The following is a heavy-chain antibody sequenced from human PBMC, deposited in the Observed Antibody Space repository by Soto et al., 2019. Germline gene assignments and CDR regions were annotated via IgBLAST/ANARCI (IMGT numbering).Heavy chain of an antibody. CDR2: IIPIFGTA. J-gene: IGHJ4*02. D-gene: IGHD5-12*01. V-gene: IGHV1-69*06. Sequence: QVQLVQSGAEVKKPGSSVKVSCKASGGTFSSDAISCVRHAPVQWLEWMGGIIPIFGTANYAQKFQGRVTITADKATSTAYMELSSLRSEDTAVYYCALALRDGYNYAYFDYWGQGTLVTVSS. CDR3: ALALRDGYNYAYFDY. CDR1: GGTFSSDA.